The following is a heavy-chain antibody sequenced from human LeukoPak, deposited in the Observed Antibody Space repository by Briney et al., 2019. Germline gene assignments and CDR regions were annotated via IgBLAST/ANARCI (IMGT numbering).Heavy chain of an antibody. CDR2: IIPIFGTA. V-gene: IGHV1-69*13. J-gene: IGHJ5*02. Sequence: ASVKVSCKASGGTFSSYAISWVRQAPGQGLEWMGGIIPIFGTANYAQKFQGRDTITADESTSTAYMELSSLRSEDTAVYYCARYSGYEGNWFDPWGQGTLVTVSS. CDR3: ARYSGYEGNWFDP. CDR1: GGTFSSYA. D-gene: IGHD5-12*01.